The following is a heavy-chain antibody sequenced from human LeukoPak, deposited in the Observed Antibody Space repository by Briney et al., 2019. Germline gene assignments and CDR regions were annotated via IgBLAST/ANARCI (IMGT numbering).Heavy chain of an antibody. CDR1: DGSISGYY. Sequence: SEALSLTCTVSDGSISGYYWSWIRQPPGKALEWIGYIHYSGSTNYNPSLKSRVTISVDTSKNHFSLKLSSVTAADTAVYYCARLISGVGYFDYWGQGTLVTVSS. D-gene: IGHD3-10*01. J-gene: IGHJ4*02. V-gene: IGHV4-59*08. CDR3: ARLISGVGYFDY. CDR2: IHYSGST.